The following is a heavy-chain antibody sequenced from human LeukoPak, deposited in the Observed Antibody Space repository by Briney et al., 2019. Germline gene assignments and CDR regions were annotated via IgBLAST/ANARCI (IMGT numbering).Heavy chain of an antibody. D-gene: IGHD3-10*01. CDR1: GYTFTSYD. CDR2: MNPNSGGT. Sequence: ASVKVSCKASGYTFTSYDINWVRQATGQGLEWMGWMNPNSGGTNYAQKFQGRVTMTRDTSISTAYMELSRLRSDDTAVYYCARVIGFGELSLGYWGQGTLVTVSS. J-gene: IGHJ4*02. V-gene: IGHV1-2*02. CDR3: ARVIGFGELSLGY.